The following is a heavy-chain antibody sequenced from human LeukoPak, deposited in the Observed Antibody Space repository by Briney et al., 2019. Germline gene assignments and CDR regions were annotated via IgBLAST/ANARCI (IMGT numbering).Heavy chain of an antibody. Sequence: GGSLRLSCAASGFTFSSYAMHWVRQAPGKGLEWVAVISYDGSNKYYADSVKGRFTISRDNSKNTLYLQMNSLRAEDTAVYYCAREYCSSTSCYGLYYYYYGMDVWGQGTTVTVSS. V-gene: IGHV3-30*04. J-gene: IGHJ6*02. CDR3: AREYCSSTSCYGLYYYYYGMDV. D-gene: IGHD2-2*01. CDR1: GFTFSSYA. CDR2: ISYDGSNK.